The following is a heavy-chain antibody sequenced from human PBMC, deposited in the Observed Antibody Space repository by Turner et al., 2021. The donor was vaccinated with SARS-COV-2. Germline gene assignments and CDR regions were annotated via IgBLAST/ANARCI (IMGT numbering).Heavy chain of an antibody. J-gene: IGHJ4*02. V-gene: IGHV3-15*01. CDR1: GGFTFNKAW. CDR3: TTGPALSLR. Sequence: EVQLVESGGGLVKPGGSLKLSCTASGGFTFNKAWMSWVRQSLGKGLEWVGRIKSKADDGTTHYAAPVKGRFTISRDDSNNTLYLQMNSLKTEDTAVYYCTTGPALSLRWGQGTRVTVSS. CDR2: IKSKADDGTT.